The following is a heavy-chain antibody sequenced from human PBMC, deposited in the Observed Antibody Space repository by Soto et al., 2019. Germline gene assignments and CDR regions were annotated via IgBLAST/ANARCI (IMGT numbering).Heavy chain of an antibody. D-gene: IGHD2-21*01. J-gene: IGHJ4*02. CDR1: GFPFSSYA. CDR2: ISYDGSNT. Sequence: QVQLVDSGGGVVQPGRSLRLSCAASGFPFSSYAIHWVRQAPGKGLEWVAFISYDGSNTYYADSVRGRFSVPRDNSNNTLDLQMNSLRAEDTAVYYCARSRGGDGYNPLDYWGQGTLVNVSS. CDR3: ARSRGGDGYNPLDY. V-gene: IGHV3-30-3*01.